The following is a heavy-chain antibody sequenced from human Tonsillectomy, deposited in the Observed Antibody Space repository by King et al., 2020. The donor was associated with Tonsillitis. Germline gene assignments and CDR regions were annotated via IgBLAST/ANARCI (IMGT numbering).Heavy chain of an antibody. J-gene: IGHJ3*02. CDR1: GYTFTSYY. D-gene: IGHD4-17*01. Sequence: VQLVQSGAEVKKPGASVKVSCKASGYTFTSYYMHWVRQAPGQGLEWMGIINPSGGSTSYAQKFQDRVTMTRDTSTRTVYMELSSLRSEDTAVYYCARDPSDDYGDYVGAFAIWGQGTMVTVSS. CDR2: INPSGGST. V-gene: IGHV1-46*01. CDR3: ARDPSDDYGDYVGAFAI.